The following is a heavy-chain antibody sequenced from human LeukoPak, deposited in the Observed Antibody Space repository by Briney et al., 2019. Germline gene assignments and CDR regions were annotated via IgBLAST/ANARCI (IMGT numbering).Heavy chain of an antibody. CDR1: GYTFTSYG. Sequence: GASVKVSCKASGYTFTSYGISWVRQAPGQGLEWMGWISAYNGNTNYAQKLQGRVTMTTDTSTSTAYMELRSLRSGDTAVYYCARRYSSSWSPYYYYYYGMDVWGQGTTVTVSS. J-gene: IGHJ6*02. V-gene: IGHV1-18*01. CDR2: ISAYNGNT. D-gene: IGHD6-13*01. CDR3: ARRYSSSWSPYYYYYYGMDV.